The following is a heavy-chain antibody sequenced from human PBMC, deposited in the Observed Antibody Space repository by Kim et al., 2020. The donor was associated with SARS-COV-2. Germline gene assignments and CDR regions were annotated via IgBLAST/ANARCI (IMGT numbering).Heavy chain of an antibody. CDR3: ARGAWGVAATGGDY. J-gene: IGHJ4*02. V-gene: IGHV3-7*01. D-gene: IGHD2-15*01. Sequence: VDSVKRRFTISRDNAKNSLYLQMNGLRAEDTAVYYCARGAWGVAATGGDYWGQGTLVTVSS.